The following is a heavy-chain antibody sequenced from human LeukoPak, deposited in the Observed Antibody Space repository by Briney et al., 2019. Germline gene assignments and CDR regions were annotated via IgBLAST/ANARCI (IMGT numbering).Heavy chain of an antibody. Sequence: SETLSLTCTVSGGSISSYYWSWIRQSPGKGLEWIGYIYYSGSTNYNPSLKSRVTISVDTSKNQFSLKLSSVTAADTAVYYCASNTLDCSGGSCYPGYFQHWGQGTLVTVSS. J-gene: IGHJ1*01. V-gene: IGHV4-59*01. D-gene: IGHD2-15*01. CDR3: ASNTLDCSGGSCYPGYFQH. CDR1: GGSISSYY. CDR2: IYYSGST.